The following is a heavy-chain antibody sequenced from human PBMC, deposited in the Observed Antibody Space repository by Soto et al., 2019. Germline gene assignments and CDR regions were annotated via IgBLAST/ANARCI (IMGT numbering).Heavy chain of an antibody. V-gene: IGHV4-59*11. CDR2: IHYSGST. D-gene: IGHD6-6*01. CDR3: ARRDYSTSSLGPFDN. J-gene: IGHJ4*02. Sequence: QVQLQESGPGLVKPSETLSLTCVVSGGSISSHYWSWIRQPPVSGLEWIGFIHYSGSTQYSPSLKIRVTMSVDTSKNQFSLNLSSVTAAETAFYFCARRDYSTSSLGPFDNWVPGILVTVS. CDR1: GGSISSHY.